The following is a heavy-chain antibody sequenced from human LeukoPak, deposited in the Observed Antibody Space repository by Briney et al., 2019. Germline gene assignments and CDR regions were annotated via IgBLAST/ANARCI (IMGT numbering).Heavy chain of an antibody. Sequence: GGSLRLSCAASGFTFSSYAMSWVRQAPGKGLEWVSTITSSGRSTYYADSVKGRFTISGDNSKNTLYLQMNSLRAEDTAVFYCTKDHPDCRGTSCLLFDSWGQGTLVTVSS. J-gene: IGHJ4*02. CDR1: GFTFSSYA. CDR3: TKDHPDCRGTSCLLFDS. CDR2: ITSSGRST. D-gene: IGHD2-2*01. V-gene: IGHV3-23*01.